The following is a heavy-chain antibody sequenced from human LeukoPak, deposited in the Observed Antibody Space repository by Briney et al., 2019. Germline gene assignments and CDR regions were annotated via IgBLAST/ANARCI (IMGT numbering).Heavy chain of an antibody. D-gene: IGHD3-10*01. CDR1: GYTFTGHY. CDR3: ARALLLWFGELLGY. J-gene: IGHJ4*02. CDR2: INPNSGGT. V-gene: IGHV1-2*02. Sequence: ASVKVSCKASGYTFTGHYMHWVRQAPGQGLEWMGWINPNSGGTNYAQKFQGRVIMTRDTSISTAYMELSRLRSDDTAVYYCARALLLWFGELLGYWGQGTLVTVSS.